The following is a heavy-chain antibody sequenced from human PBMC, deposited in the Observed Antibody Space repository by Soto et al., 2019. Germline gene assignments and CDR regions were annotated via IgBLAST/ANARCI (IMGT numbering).Heavy chain of an antibody. CDR2: IIPIFGTA. V-gene: IGHV1-69*01. J-gene: IGHJ6*02. CDR1: GGTFSSYA. Sequence: QVQLVQSGAEVKKPGSSVKVSCKASGGTFSSYAISWVRQAPGQGLEWMGGIIPIFGTANYAQKFQGRVTITADESTSTADMELSSLRSEDTAVYYCARRRYCSGGSCYSGYYYYYGMDVWGQGTTVTVSS. CDR3: ARRRYCSGGSCYSGYYYYYGMDV. D-gene: IGHD2-15*01.